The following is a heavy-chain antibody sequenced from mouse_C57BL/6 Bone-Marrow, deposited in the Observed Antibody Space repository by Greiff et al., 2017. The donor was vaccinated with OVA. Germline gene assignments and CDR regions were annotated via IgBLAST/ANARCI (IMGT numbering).Heavy chain of an antibody. CDR1: GYTFTSYW. Sequence: VQLQQPGAELVRPGTSVKLSCKASGYTFTSYWMHWVKQRPGQGLEWIGVIDPSDSYTNYNQKFKGKATLTVDTSSSTAYMQLSSLTSEDSAVYYCAHYGSSSWFAYWGQGTLVTVSA. D-gene: IGHD1-1*01. CDR3: AHYGSSSWFAY. CDR2: IDPSDSYT. J-gene: IGHJ3*01. V-gene: IGHV1-59*01.